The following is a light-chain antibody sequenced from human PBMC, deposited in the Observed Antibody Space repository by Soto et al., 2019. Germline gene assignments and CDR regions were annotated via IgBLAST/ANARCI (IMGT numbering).Light chain of an antibody. J-gene: IGKJ4*01. CDR2: AAS. CDR1: QGITSW. V-gene: IGKV1-12*01. CDR3: HQDNSFPFT. Sequence: DIQMTQSPSTVSASVGDRVTITCRASQGITSWLAWYQQKPGKAPKLLIYAASGLPSGVPSRFSGSGSGTDFTLTISSLQPEDFATYHCHQDNSFPFTLGGGTKVDIK.